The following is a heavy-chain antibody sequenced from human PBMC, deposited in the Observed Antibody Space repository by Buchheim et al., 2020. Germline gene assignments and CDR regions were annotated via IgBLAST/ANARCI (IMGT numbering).Heavy chain of an antibody. V-gene: IGHV3-30*03. J-gene: IGHJ4*02. CDR1: GLTLSTYV. D-gene: IGHD3-22*01. CDR2: ISYDGYTE. CDR3: ASSKDYYDTSPGL. Sequence: QEQVVESGGGVVQPGRSLRLSCAASGLTLSTYVMHWVRQAPGKGLEWVAIISYDGYTEYYADSVKGRFIISRDKSENTLFLHMNSLGPEDTAVYYCASSKDYYDTSPGLWGQGTL.